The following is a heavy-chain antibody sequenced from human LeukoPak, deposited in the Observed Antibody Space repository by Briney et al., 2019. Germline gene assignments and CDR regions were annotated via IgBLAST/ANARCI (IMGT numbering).Heavy chain of an antibody. Sequence: GGSLRLSCAASGFTFSDYLMTWIRQAPGKGLEWVANIKQDGSEKHYMDSVKGRFTISRDNAKNSLYLQMNSLRAEDTAVYYCAREVYGDYIWGQGTLVTVSS. CDR1: GFTFSDYL. CDR3: AREVYGDYI. V-gene: IGHV3-7*01. D-gene: IGHD4-17*01. J-gene: IGHJ4*02. CDR2: IKQDGSEK.